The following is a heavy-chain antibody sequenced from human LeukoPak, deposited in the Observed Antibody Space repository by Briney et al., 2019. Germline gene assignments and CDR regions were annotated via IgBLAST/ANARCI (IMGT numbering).Heavy chain of an antibody. V-gene: IGHV1-2*02. J-gene: IGHJ4*02. CDR3: VSEQDYRRYVAEY. CDR2: VNPNSGDT. Sequence: ASVRVSCKASGYTFTGYYMHWVRHAPGQGLEWMGCVNPNSGDTNYAQKFQGRVTMTRDTSISTAYLELNRLRSDDTAVYSCVSEQDYRRYVAEYWGQGTLVTVSS. CDR1: GYTFTGYY. D-gene: IGHD4/OR15-4a*01.